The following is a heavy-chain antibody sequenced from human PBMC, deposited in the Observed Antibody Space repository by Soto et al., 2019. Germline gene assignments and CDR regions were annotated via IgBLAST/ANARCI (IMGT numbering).Heavy chain of an antibody. CDR2: IYYSGST. Sequence: SETLSLTCTVSGGSISSYYWSWIRQPPGKGLEWIGHIYYSGSTNYNPSLKSRVTISVDTSKNQFSLKLSSVTAADTAVYYCARGTYYDFWSGYYSPASHYYYYYYMDVWGKGTTVTVSS. V-gene: IGHV4-59*01. CDR3: ARGTYYDFWSGYYSPASHYYYYYYMDV. D-gene: IGHD3-3*01. CDR1: GGSISSYY. J-gene: IGHJ6*03.